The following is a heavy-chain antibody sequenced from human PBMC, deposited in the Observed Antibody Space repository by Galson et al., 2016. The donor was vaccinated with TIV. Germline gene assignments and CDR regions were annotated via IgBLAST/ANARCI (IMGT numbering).Heavy chain of an antibody. Sequence: SLRLSCAASGFTFSAYAVNWVRQAPGKGLEWVSGIGGIGTSPYYAGSVKGRFTISRDNSRNTLYLQMNSLIAEDTALYYRAKDAQWLPAAYFDYWGQGILGTVSS. V-gene: IGHV3-23*01. CDR1: GFTFSAYA. CDR3: AKDAQWLPAAYFDY. D-gene: IGHD6-19*01. J-gene: IGHJ4*02. CDR2: IGGIGTSP.